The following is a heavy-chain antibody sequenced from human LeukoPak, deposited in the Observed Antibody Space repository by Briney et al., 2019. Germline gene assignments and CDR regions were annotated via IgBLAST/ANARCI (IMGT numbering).Heavy chain of an antibody. V-gene: IGHV4-34*01. Sequence: SETLSLTCAVFGGSFGGYYWTWVRQASGKGLEWIGEINESGTTNYNPSLDNRVTISVDRSKNQFSLKVTSLTAADTAVFYCARALMTLVRGVPRTTWFDPWGPGTLVTVSS. CDR3: ARALMTLVRGVPRTTWFDP. CDR2: INESGTT. D-gene: IGHD3-10*01. J-gene: IGHJ5*02. CDR1: GGSFGGYY.